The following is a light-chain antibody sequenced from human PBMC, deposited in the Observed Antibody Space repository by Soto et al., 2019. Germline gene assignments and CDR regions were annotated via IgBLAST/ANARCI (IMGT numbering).Light chain of an antibody. V-gene: IGKV3-11*01. CDR3: QQRQYWPPIT. J-gene: IGKJ5*01. Sequence: EIVLTQSPATLSLSPGERATVSCRASQSVSSYLAWYQQKPGQAPRLLIYDASNRAAGIPARFSGSGSGTDFTLTISSLEPEDFAIYYCQQRQYWPPITFGQGTRLE. CDR2: DAS. CDR1: QSVSSY.